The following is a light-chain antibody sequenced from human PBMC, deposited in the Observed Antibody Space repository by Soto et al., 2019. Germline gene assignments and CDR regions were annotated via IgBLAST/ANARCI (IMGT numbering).Light chain of an antibody. V-gene: IGLV2-11*01. Sequence: QSVLTQPASVSGSPGQSITISCTGSGSDIGAYNYVSWYQQHPGKAPKLLIHGVTRRPSGVPDRFSGSKSGNTAALTISGLQAEDEAEYFCSSYAGSYTWIFGSGTKVTVL. CDR2: GVT. CDR1: GSDIGAYNY. J-gene: IGLJ1*01. CDR3: SSYAGSYTWI.